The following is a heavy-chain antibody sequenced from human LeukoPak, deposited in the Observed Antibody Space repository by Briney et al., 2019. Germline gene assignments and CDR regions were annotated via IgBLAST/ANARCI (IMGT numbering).Heavy chain of an antibody. Sequence: ASVKVSCKASGGTFSSYAISWVRQAPGQGLEWMGRIIPILGIANYAQKFQGRVTITADKSTSTAYMELSSLRSEDTAVYYCARLREEGKLDRSGWYARGSSGKEIWGQGTMVTVSS. CDR1: GGTFSSYA. J-gene: IGHJ3*02. CDR2: IIPILGIA. D-gene: IGHD6-19*01. CDR3: ARLREEGKLDRSGWYARGSSGKEI. V-gene: IGHV1-69*04.